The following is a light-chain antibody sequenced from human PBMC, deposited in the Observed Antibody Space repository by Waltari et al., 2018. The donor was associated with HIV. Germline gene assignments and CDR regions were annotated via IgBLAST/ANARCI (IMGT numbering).Light chain of an antibody. CDR2: AAS. CDR3: QLYDSRPRT. CDR1: QSVRNYF. J-gene: IGKJ1*01. Sequence: DIVLTQSPGTLSLSPGEGATLSCRASQSVRNYFLAWFQQKPGQAPRLLIYAASSRATGMPDRCSGSGAGADFTLAISRLEAEEFAGYYCQLYDSRPRTFGQGTKVEIK. V-gene: IGKV3-20*01.